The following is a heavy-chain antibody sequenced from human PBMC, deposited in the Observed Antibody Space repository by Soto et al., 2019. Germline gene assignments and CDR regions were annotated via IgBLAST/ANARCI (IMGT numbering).Heavy chain of an antibody. CDR1: GCSISSSSYD. CDR3: ATTGGYSSGWYYYYYYGMDV. CDR2: IYYSGST. D-gene: IGHD6-19*01. Sequence: PETLSLTCTVSGCSISSSSYDGGWIRQPPGKGLEWIGSIYYSGSTYYNPSLKSRVTISVDTSKNQFSLKLSSVTAADTAVYYCATTGGYSSGWYYYYYYGMDVWGQGTTVTVSS. J-gene: IGHJ6*02. V-gene: IGHV4-39*01.